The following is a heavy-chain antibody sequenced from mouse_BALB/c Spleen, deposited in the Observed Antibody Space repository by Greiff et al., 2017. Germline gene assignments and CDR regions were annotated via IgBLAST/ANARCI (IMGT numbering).Heavy chain of an antibody. CDR2: IYPGSGST. CDR3: ARRAPGTGYAMDY. V-gene: IGHV1-55*01. J-gene: IGHJ4*01. D-gene: IGHD4-1*01. CDR1: GYNFTSYW. Sequence: QVQLQQPGAELVKPGTSVKLSCKASGYNFTSYWINWVKLRPGQGLEWIGDIYPGSGSTNYNEKFKSKATLTVDTSSSTAYMQLSSLASEDSALYYCARRAPGTGYAMDYWGQGTSVTVSS.